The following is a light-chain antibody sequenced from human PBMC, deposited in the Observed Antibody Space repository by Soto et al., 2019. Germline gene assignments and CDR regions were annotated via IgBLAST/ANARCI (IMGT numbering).Light chain of an antibody. CDR1: QTVSSNY. V-gene: IGKV3-20*01. Sequence: DIVLTQSPGPLSLSPGGIATLSCRASQTVSSNYLAWFQQKGGQAPSLLIFGASSRAAGIPDRFSGSVSGTDFILTSSRLEREDFAVYYCQHYGSSWTFGQGTKLES. CDR3: QHYGSSWT. CDR2: GAS. J-gene: IGKJ1*01.